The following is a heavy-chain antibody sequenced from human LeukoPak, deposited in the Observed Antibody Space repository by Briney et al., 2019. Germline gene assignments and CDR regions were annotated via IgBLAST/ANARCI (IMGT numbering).Heavy chain of an antibody. CDR1: GFTFSSYG. Sequence: GGSLRLSCAASGFTFSSYGMDWVRQAPGKGLEWVAVIWYDGSNKYYADSVKGRFTISRDNSKNTLYLQMNSLRAEDTAVYYCARGLVVIRPWGQGTLVIVSS. CDR3: ARGLVVIRP. V-gene: IGHV3-33*08. CDR2: IWYDGSNK. D-gene: IGHD3-22*01. J-gene: IGHJ5*02.